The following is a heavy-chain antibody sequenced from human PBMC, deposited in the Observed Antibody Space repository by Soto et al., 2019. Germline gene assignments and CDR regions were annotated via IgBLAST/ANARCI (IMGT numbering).Heavy chain of an antibody. J-gene: IGHJ4*02. CDR1: GVTFSSYA. V-gene: IGHV3-23*01. Sequence: EVQLLESGGGLVQPGGSLRLSCAASGVTFSSYAMSWVRQAPGKGLEWVSAISGSGGSTYYADSVKGRFTISRDNSKNTLYLQMNSLRAEDTAVYYCAKDTLRYFDWLFAFDYWGQGTLVTVSS. CDR2: ISGSGGST. CDR3: AKDTLRYFDWLFAFDY. D-gene: IGHD3-9*01.